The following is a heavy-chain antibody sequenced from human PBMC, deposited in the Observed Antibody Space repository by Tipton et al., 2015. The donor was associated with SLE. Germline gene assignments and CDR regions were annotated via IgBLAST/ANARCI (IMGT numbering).Heavy chain of an antibody. Sequence: TLSLTCAVSGYSLRSGYYWGWIRQPPGKGLGWIGSIYYSGSTYYNPSLKSRVTISVDTSKNQFSLKLSSVTAADTAVYYCAGGVRYSSSWLNYWGQGTLVTVSS. CDR3: AGGVRYSSSWLNY. D-gene: IGHD6-13*01. V-gene: IGHV4-38-2*01. CDR2: IYYSGST. CDR1: GYSLRSGYY. J-gene: IGHJ4*02.